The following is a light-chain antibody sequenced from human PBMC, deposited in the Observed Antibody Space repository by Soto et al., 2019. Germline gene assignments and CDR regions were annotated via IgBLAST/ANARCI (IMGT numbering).Light chain of an antibody. Sequence: QPVLTQPPSVSGAPGQRVTISCTGSSSNIGAGYNVHWYQQVPGTAPKLLIYGDSNRPSGVPDRFSGSKSGTSASLAITGLQAEDEADYYCQSYDSSLGGWLFGGGTKLTVL. J-gene: IGLJ3*02. CDR2: GDS. CDR3: QSYDSSLGGWL. CDR1: SSNIGAGYN. V-gene: IGLV1-40*01.